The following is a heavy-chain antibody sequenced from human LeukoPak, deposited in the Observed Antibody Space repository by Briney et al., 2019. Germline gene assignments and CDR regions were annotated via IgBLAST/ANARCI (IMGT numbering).Heavy chain of an antibody. CDR1: GFTFSSYA. Sequence: PGGSLRLSGAASGFTFSSYAMSWVRQAPGKGLEWVSAISGSGGSTYYADSVKGRFTISRDNSKNTLYLQMDSLRAEDTAVYYCALHGDPDIVYYFDYWGQGTLVTVSS. D-gene: IGHD5-12*01. V-gene: IGHV3-23*01. J-gene: IGHJ4*02. CDR3: ALHGDPDIVYYFDY. CDR2: ISGSGGST.